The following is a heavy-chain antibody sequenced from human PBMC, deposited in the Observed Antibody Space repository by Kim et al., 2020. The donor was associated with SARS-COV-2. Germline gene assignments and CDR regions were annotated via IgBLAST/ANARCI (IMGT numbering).Heavy chain of an antibody. CDR2: INHSGST. D-gene: IGHD6-19*01. J-gene: IGHJ4*02. CDR1: GGSFSGYY. V-gene: IGHV4-34*01. CDR3: ARGRVAGARRFFDY. Sequence: SETLSLTCAVYGGSFSGYYWSWIRQPPGKGLEWIGEINHSGSTNYNPSLKSRVTISVDTSKNQFSLKLSSVTAADTAVYYCARGRVAGARRFFDYWGQGT.